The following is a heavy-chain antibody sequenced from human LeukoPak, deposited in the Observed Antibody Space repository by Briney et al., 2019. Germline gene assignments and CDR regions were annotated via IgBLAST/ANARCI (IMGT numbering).Heavy chain of an antibody. CDR3: ARAKYSNYYYYYGMDV. D-gene: IGHD4-11*01. CDR2: ISYDGSNK. Sequence: SLRLSCAASGFTFSSYAMHWVRQAPGKGLEWVAVISYDGSNKYYADSVKGRFTISRDNSKNTLYLQMNSLRAEDTAVYYCARAKYSNYYYYYGMDVWGQGTTVTVSS. V-gene: IGHV3-30-3*01. CDR1: GFTFSSYA. J-gene: IGHJ6*02.